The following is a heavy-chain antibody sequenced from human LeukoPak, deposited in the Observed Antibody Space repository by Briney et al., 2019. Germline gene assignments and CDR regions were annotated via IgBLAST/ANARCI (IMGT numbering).Heavy chain of an antibody. J-gene: IGHJ4*02. CDR2: ISAGRNNT. V-gene: IGHV3-23*01. CDR3: GKRSTSLRGRGNY. CDR1: GFTFSNYD. Sequence: GGSLRLSCAASGFTFSNYDMGWVRQAPGKGLEWVSVISAGRNNTLYADSVRGRFTISRDNSRNAVDLQMNSLRAEDTAVYYCGKRSTSLRGRGNYWGQGALVTVSS. D-gene: IGHD2-2*01.